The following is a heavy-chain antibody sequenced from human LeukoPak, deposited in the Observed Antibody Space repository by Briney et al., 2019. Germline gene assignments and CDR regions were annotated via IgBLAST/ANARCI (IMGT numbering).Heavy chain of an antibody. V-gene: IGHV3-15*01. J-gene: IGHJ4*02. CDR3: TTDPGDYPDH. CDR1: GITFSNAW. Sequence: GGSLRLSCAASGITFSNAWMTWVRQAPGKGLEWVGRIKRTTDGGTTDYAAPVKGRFTISRDDSKTTLYLQLSSLKTEDTAVYYCTTDPGDYPDHWGQGTLVTVSS. CDR2: IKRTTDGGTT.